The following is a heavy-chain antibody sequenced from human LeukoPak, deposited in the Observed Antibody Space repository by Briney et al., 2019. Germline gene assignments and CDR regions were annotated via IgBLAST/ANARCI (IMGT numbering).Heavy chain of an antibody. V-gene: IGHV1-18*01. CDR1: GYTFTSYG. D-gene: IGHD6-6*01. CDR2: ISAYNGNT. Sequence: ASVKVSCKASGYTFTSYGISWVRQAPGQGLEWMGWISAYNGNTNYAQKLQGRVTMTTDTSTSTAYMELRSLRSDDTAVYHCARVSSSSFRGDWFDPWGQGTLVTVSS. CDR3: ARVSSSSFRGDWFDP. J-gene: IGHJ5*02.